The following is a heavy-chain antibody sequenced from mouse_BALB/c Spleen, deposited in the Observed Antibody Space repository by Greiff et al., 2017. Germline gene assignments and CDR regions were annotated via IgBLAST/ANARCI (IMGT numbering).Heavy chain of an antibody. CDR2: ISSGGSYT. Sequence: EVQGVESGGGLVKPGGSLKLSCAASGFTFSSYTMSWVRQTPEKRLEWVATISSGGSYTYYPDSVKGRFTISRDNAKNTLYLQMSSLKSEDTAMYYCTSITTGPWFAYWGQGTLVTVSA. J-gene: IGHJ3*01. CDR1: GFTFSSYT. D-gene: IGHD2-4*01. V-gene: IGHV5-6-4*01. CDR3: TSITTGPWFAY.